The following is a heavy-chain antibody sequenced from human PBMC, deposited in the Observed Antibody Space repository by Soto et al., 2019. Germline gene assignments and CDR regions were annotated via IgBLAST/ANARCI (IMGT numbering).Heavy chain of an antibody. J-gene: IGHJ4*02. CDR1: GASFNNYH. Sequence: SETLSLTCAVSGASFNNYHWSWIRQPPGKGLEWIGEIDNSGRTNYNPSLKSRVTLSVDTSKHEFSLHLFSVTAADTAIYYCATFIVSAYSISGFDYWGQGTLVTVSS. D-gene: IGHD4-4*01. V-gene: IGHV4-34*01. CDR3: ATFIVSAYSISGFDY. CDR2: IDNSGRT.